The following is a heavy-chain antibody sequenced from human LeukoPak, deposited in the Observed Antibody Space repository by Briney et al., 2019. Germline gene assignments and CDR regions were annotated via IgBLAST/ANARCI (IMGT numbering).Heavy chain of an antibody. D-gene: IGHD6-6*01. J-gene: IGHJ4*02. V-gene: IGHV3-21*01. Sequence: PGGSLRLSCAASGFTFSTYSMNWVRQAPGKGLEWVSFISTSSSYIYYAGSVKGRFTISRDNSKNSLYLQMNSLRAEDTAVYYCARGTTVSSSLLYWGQGTLVTVSS. CDR1: GFTFSTYS. CDR3: ARGTTVSSSLLY. CDR2: ISTSSSYI.